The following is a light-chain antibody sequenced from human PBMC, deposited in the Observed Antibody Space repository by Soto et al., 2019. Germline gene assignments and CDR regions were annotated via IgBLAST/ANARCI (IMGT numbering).Light chain of an antibody. CDR2: GAS. Sequence: EIVLTQSPGTLSLSPGKRVTLSCRASQSISSTYLAWYQQKPGQAPRLLIYGASSRATGIPDRFSGSGSGTDFTLTISRLEPEDFAVYYCQQYDSPHRTFGQGTKVEVQ. CDR3: QQYDSPHRT. CDR1: QSISSTY. J-gene: IGKJ1*01. V-gene: IGKV3-20*01.